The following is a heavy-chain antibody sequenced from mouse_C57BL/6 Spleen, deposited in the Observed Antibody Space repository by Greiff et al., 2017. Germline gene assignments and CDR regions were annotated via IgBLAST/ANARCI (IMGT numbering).Heavy chain of an antibody. J-gene: IGHJ4*01. CDR3: ASEVGWDAMDY. CDR1: GFSLTSYG. V-gene: IGHV2-2*01. D-gene: IGHD1-1*02. CDR2: IWSGGST. Sequence: VMLVESGPGLVQPSQSLSITCTVSGFSLTSYGVHWVRQSPGKGLEWLGVIWSGGSTDYNAAFISRLSISKDNSKSQVFFKMNSLQADDTAIYYCASEVGWDAMDYWGQGTSVTVSS.